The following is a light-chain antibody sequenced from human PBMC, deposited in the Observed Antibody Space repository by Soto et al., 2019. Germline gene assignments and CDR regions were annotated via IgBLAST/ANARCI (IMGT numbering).Light chain of an antibody. CDR3: SSYTSTTVVFGGVV. CDR2: DVS. Sequence: QSALTQPASVSGSPGQSITISCTGTSSDVGGYNYVSWYQQHPGKAPKLMIYDVSDRPSGVSNRFSGSKSGNTASLTISGLQAEDEADYYCSSYTSTTVVFGGVVFGGGTKL. CDR1: SSDVGGYNY. J-gene: IGLJ2*01. V-gene: IGLV2-14*03.